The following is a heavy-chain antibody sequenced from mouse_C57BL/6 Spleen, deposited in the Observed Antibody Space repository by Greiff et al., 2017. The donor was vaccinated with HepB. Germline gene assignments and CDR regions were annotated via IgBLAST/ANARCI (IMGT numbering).Heavy chain of an antibody. CDR2: IYPRSGNT. CDR3: ARRLVSNYVRAMDY. CDR1: GYTFTSYG. Sequence: VMLVESGAELARPGASVKLSCKASGYTFTSYGISWVKQRTGQGLEWIGEIYPRSGNTYYNEKFKGKATLTADKSSSTAYMELRSLTSEDSAVYFCARRLVSNYVRAMDYWGQGTSVTVSS. D-gene: IGHD2-5*01. J-gene: IGHJ4*01. V-gene: IGHV1-81*01.